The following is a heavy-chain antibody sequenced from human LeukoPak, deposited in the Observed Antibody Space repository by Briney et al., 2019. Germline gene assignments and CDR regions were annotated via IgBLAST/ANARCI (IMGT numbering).Heavy chain of an antibody. J-gene: IGHJ5*02. CDR3: ARSGGDYYNWFDP. V-gene: IGHV5-51*01. CDR2: IYPGDSET. Sequence: GESLEISCKGSGYSFTSYWIGWVRQVPGKGLEWMGIIYPGDSETRYSPSFQGQVTISAAKSISTAYLQWSSLRASDTAMYYCARSGGDYYNWFDPWGQGTLVTVSS. D-gene: IGHD2-21*02. CDR1: GYSFTSYW.